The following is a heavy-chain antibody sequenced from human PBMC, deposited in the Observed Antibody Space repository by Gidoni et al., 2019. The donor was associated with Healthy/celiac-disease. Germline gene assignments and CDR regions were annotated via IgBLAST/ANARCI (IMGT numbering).Heavy chain of an antibody. V-gene: IGHV3-23*01. CDR1: GFTFSSYA. Sequence: EVQLLESGGGLVQPGGSLRLSCAASGFTFSSYAISWVRQAPGKGLEWVSAISGSGGSTYYADSVKGRFTISRDNSKNTLYLQMNSLRAEDTAVYYCAKSLDIVVVPAYYYYGMDVWGQGTTVTVSS. CDR3: AKSLDIVVVPAYYYYGMDV. D-gene: IGHD2-2*01. J-gene: IGHJ6*02. CDR2: ISGSGGST.